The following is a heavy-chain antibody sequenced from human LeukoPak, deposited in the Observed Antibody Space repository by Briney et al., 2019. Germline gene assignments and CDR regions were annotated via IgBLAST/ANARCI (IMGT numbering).Heavy chain of an antibody. CDR2: IYPGDSDT. CDR1: GYSFTSYW. V-gene: IGHV5-51*01. D-gene: IGHD1-26*01. CDR3: ARIVGATSYYYYGMDV. Sequence: GESLKISCKGSGYSFTSYWIGWVRQMPGKGLEWMGIIYPGDSDTRYSPSFQGQVTISADKSISTAYLQWSSLRSEDTAVYYCARIVGATSYYYYGMDVWGQGTTVTVSS. J-gene: IGHJ6*02.